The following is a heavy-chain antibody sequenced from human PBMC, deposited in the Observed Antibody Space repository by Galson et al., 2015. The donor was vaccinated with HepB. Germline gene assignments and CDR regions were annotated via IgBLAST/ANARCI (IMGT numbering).Heavy chain of an antibody. CDR1: GGTFRNFG. D-gene: IGHD2-2*01. Sequence: VKVSCKASGGTFRNFGFNWVRQAPGQGLEWMGGIIPIFGPAKYAQNFQGRVTITADESTSTAYMDLSSLRSDDTAVYYCARSTLTNGFDIWGQGTVVTVSS. V-gene: IGHV1-69*01. CDR3: ARSTLTNGFDI. J-gene: IGHJ3*02. CDR2: IIPIFGPA.